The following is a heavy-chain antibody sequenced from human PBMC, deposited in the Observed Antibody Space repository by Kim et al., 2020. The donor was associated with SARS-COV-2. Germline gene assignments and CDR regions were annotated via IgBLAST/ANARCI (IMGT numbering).Heavy chain of an antibody. D-gene: IGHD3-10*01. CDR1: GFTFSSYG. CDR2: ISYDGSNK. CDR3: AKDLGGKQIMVRGVSGY. J-gene: IGHJ4*02. V-gene: IGHV3-30*18. Sequence: GGSLRLSCAASGFTFSSYGMHWVRQAPGKGLEWVAVISYDGSNKYYADSVKGRFTISRDNSKNTLYLQMNSLRAEDTAVYYCAKDLGGKQIMVRGVSGYWGQGTLVTVSS.